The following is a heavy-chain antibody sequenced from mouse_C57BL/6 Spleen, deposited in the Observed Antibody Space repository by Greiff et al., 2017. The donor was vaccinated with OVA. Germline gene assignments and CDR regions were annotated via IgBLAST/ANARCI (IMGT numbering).Heavy chain of an antibody. D-gene: IGHD1-1*01. Sequence: QVQLQQSGAELVKPGASVKLSCKASGYTFTSYWMQWVKQRPGQGLEWIGEIDPSDSYTNYNQKFKGKATLTVDTSSSTAYMQLSSLTSEDSAVYYCARSFYYYGSSPFAYWGQGTLVTVSA. CDR3: ARSFYYYGSSPFAY. CDR1: GYTFTSYW. J-gene: IGHJ3*01. V-gene: IGHV1-50*01. CDR2: IDPSDSYT.